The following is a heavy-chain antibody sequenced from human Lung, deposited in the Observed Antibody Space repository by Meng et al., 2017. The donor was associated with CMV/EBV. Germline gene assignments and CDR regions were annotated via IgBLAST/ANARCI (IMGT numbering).Heavy chain of an antibody. V-gene: IGHV3-74*01. CDR2: INSVGSST. D-gene: IGHD3-22*01. J-gene: IGHJ4*02. Sequence: GGSXRLSCAASGFTFSSTWMHWVRQAPGKGLVWVSRINSVGSSTIYADSVKGRFTISIDNAKNTLYLQMNSLRSEDTAVYYCAREPYDYDSSLDYWGQGTXVTVSS. CDR3: AREPYDYDSSLDY. CDR1: GFTFSSTW.